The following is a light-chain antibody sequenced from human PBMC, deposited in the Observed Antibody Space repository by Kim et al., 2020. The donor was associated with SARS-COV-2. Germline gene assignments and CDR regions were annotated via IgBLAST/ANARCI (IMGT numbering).Light chain of an antibody. J-gene: IGKJ2*01. CDR1: QSVSSS. CDR2: GAS. CDR3: QQYNDWPPYT. V-gene: IGKV3-15*01. Sequence: EIVMTQSPATLSVSPGERATLSCRASQSVSSSLAWYQQKPGQAPSLLIYGASTRATGIPARFSGSGSGTEFTLTITSLQSEDFAVYYCQQYNDWPPYTFGQGTKLEI.